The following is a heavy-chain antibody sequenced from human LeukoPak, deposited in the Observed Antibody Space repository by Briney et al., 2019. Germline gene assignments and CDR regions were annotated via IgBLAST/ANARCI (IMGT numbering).Heavy chain of an antibody. Sequence: GGSLRPSCAASGFAFSDYSINWVRQAPGKGLEWVAVISYDGSNKYYADSVKGRFTISRDNSKNTLYLQMNSLRAEDTAVYYCARVALEWLFRYYFDYWGQGTLVTVSS. CDR3: ARVALEWLFRYYFDY. CDR2: ISYDGSNK. D-gene: IGHD3-3*01. J-gene: IGHJ4*02. V-gene: IGHV3-30*03. CDR1: GFAFSDYS.